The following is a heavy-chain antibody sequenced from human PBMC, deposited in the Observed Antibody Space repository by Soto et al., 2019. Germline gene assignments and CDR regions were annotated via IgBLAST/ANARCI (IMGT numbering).Heavy chain of an antibody. V-gene: IGHV1-2*02. CDR1: GYTFTGYY. D-gene: IGHD5-12*01. Sequence: QVQLVQSGAEVKKPGASVKVSCKASGYTFTGYYMHWVRQAPGQGLEWMGWINPNSGGTNYAQKFQGRVTMTRDTSISTAYMELSRLRSDDTAVYYCASSGDGYNWEEVGWFDPWGQGTLVTVSS. J-gene: IGHJ5*02. CDR2: INPNSGGT. CDR3: ASSGDGYNWEEVGWFDP.